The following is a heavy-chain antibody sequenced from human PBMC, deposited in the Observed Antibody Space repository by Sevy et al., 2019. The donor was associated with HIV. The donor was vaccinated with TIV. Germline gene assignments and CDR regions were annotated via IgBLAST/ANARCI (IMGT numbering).Heavy chain of an antibody. Sequence: ASVKVSCKVSGYTLTELSMHWVRQAPGKGLEWMVTFDPEDGETIYAQKFQGRVSMTEDTSTDTAYMELNSLRSEDTAVYYCATTRDYYDSSGYPFDYWGQGTLVTVSS. CDR3: ATTRDYYDSSGYPFDY. D-gene: IGHD3-22*01. CDR2: FDPEDGET. V-gene: IGHV1-24*01. CDR1: GYTLTELS. J-gene: IGHJ4*02.